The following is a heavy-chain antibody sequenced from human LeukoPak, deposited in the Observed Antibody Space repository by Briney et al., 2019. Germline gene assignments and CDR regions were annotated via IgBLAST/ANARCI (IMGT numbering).Heavy chain of an antibody. V-gene: IGHV3-23*01. D-gene: IGHD6-13*01. CDR3: AGPPRIAAAGIVNYYYGMDV. CDR2: ISGSGGST. J-gene: IGHJ6*02. CDR1: GFTFSSYA. Sequence: GGSLRLSCAASGFTFSSYAMSWVRQAPGKGLEWVSAISGSGGSTYYADSVKGRFTISRDNSKNTLYLQMNSLRAEDTAVYYCAGPPRIAAAGIVNYYYGMDVWGQGTTVTVSS.